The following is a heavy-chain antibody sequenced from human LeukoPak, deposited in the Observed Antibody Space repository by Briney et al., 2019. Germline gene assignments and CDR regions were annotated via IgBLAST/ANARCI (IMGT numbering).Heavy chain of an antibody. CDR1: GGSISSYY. J-gene: IGHJ4*02. D-gene: IGHD6-13*01. V-gene: IGHV4-59*01. Sequence: ASETLSLTCTVSGGSISSYYWSWIRQPPGKGLEWIGYIYYSGSTNYNPPLKSRVTISVDTSKNQFSLKLSSVTAADTAVYYCARDHVAGYFDYWGQGTLVTVSS. CDR2: IYYSGST. CDR3: ARDHVAGYFDY.